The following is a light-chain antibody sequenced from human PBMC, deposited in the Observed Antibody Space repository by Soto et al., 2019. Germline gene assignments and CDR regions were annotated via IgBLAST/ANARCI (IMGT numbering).Light chain of an antibody. J-gene: IGKJ5*01. CDR2: DAS. CDR3: QQYGTSPIT. CDR1: QSVSSN. V-gene: IGKV3-20*01. Sequence: EIVLTQSPDTLSLSPGEGATLSCRASQSVSSNLAWYQQKPGQAPRLLIYDASNRATGIPARFSGSGSGTDFTLTISSLEPEDFAVYYCQQYGTSPITFGQGTRLEIK.